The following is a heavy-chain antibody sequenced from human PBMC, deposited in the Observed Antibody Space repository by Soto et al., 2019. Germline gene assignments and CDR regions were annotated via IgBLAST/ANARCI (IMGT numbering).Heavy chain of an antibody. J-gene: IGHJ5*02. CDR1: GFTFSSYS. D-gene: IGHD1-26*01. V-gene: IGHV3-48*02. CDR3: AREGGNLNWFDP. CDR2: ISSSSSTI. Sequence: EVQLVESGGGLVQPGGSLRLSCAASGFTFSSYSMNWVRQAPGMGLEWVSYISSSSSTIYYADSVKGIFTISRDNAKNSLYLQMNSLRDEYTAVYYCAREGGNLNWFDPWGQGTLVTVSS.